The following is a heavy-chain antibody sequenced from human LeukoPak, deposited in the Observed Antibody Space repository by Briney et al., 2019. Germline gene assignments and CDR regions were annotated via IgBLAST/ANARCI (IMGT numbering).Heavy chain of an antibody. J-gene: IGHJ4*02. CDR2: INHSGST. CDR1: GGSLSGYY. Sequence: SETLSLTCAVYGGSLSGYYWSWIRQPPGKGLEWIGEINHSGSTNYNPSLKSRVTISVDTSKNQFSLKLSSVTAADTAVYYCARNNVAIASGGVDYWGQGTLVTVSS. V-gene: IGHV4-34*01. D-gene: IGHD2-2*02. CDR3: ARNNVAIASGGVDY.